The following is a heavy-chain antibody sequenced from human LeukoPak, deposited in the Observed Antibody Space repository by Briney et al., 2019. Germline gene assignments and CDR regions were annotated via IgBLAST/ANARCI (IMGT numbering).Heavy chain of an antibody. D-gene: IGHD2-15*01. V-gene: IGHV3-33*01. Sequence: PGGSLRLSCAASGFTFSSYGMHWVRQAPGKGLEWVAVIWYGGSNKYYADSVKGRFTISRDNSKNTLYLQMNSLRAEDTAVYYCARDIVVVVAATYGMDVWGQGTTVTVSS. J-gene: IGHJ6*02. CDR1: GFTFSSYG. CDR2: IWYGGSNK. CDR3: ARDIVVVVAATYGMDV.